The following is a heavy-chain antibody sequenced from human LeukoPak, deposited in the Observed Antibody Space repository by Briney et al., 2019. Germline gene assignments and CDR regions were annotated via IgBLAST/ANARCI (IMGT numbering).Heavy chain of an antibody. V-gene: IGHV4-59*01. CDR1: GGSIRSYY. Sequence: SETLSLTCTVSGGSIRSYYWSWIRQPPGKGLEWIGYIYYSGSTNYNPSLKSRVTISVDTSKNQFSLKLSSVTAADTAMYYCARLLYGNTLDSWGQGTLVTVSS. D-gene: IGHD1/OR15-1a*01. CDR3: ARLLYGNTLDS. CDR2: IYYSGST. J-gene: IGHJ4*02.